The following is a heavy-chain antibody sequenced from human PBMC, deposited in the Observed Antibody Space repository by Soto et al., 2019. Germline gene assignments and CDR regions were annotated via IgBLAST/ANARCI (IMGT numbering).Heavy chain of an antibody. CDR1: GFTFSSYA. J-gene: IGHJ4*02. V-gene: IGHV3-30-3*01. CDR3: ARERDSFDD. CDR2: VSYDGSQK. Sequence: QVQLVESGGGVVQPGRSLRLSCAASGFTFSSYAMHWVRQAPGKGLEWVAFVSYDGSQKYYADSVKGRFSISRDNSKCTLYLQMNSLSAEDTAVYYWARERDSFDDWGQGTLVTVSA.